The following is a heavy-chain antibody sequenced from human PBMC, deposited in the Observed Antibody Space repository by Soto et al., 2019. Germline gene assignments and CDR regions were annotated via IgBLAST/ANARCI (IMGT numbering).Heavy chain of an antibody. CDR2: IYPGDSDT. V-gene: IGHV5-51*01. J-gene: IGHJ6*02. CDR1: GYSFTSYW. CDR3: AGLGVYCSGGSCYSLIFYYGMDV. D-gene: IGHD2-15*01. Sequence: PGESLKISCKGSGYSFTSYWIGWVRQMPGKGLEWMGIIYPGDSDTRYSPSFQDQVTISADKSISTAYLQWSSLKASVTAMYYCAGLGVYCSGGSCYSLIFYYGMDVWGQGTTVTVSS.